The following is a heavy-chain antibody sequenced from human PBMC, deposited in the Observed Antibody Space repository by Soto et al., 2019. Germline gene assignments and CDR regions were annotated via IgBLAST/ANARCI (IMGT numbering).Heavy chain of an antibody. J-gene: IGHJ5*02. D-gene: IGHD3-3*01. CDR2: ISSSSSTI. Sequence: GGSLRLSCAASGFTFSSYSMNWVRQAPGKGLEWVSYISSSSSTIYYADSVKGRFTISRDNAKNSLYLQMNSLRDEDTAVYYCARGPITLRFLEWTDVFDPWGQGTLVTVSS. V-gene: IGHV3-48*02. CDR1: GFTFSSYS. CDR3: ARGPITLRFLEWTDVFDP.